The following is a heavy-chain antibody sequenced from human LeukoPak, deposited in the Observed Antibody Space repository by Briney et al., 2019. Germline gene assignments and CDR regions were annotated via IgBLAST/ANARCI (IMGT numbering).Heavy chain of an antibody. D-gene: IGHD2-21*02. CDR1: GFTFSSYG. CDR2: ISGSGGST. Sequence: PGGSLRLSCAASGFTFSSYGMSWVRQASGKGLEWVSAISGSGGSTYHADSVKGRFTISRDNSKNTLYLQMNSLRAEDTAVYYCAKDRSYCGGDCYPWLDYWGQGTLVTVSS. V-gene: IGHV3-23*01. J-gene: IGHJ4*02. CDR3: AKDRSYCGGDCYPWLDY.